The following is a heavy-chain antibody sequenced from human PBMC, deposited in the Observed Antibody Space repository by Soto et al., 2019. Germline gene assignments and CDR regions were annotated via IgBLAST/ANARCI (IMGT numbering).Heavy chain of an antibody. Sequence: QVQLVQSGAEVKKPGSSVKVSCKASGGTFSSYAISWVRQAPGQGLEWMGGIIPIFGTANYAQKFQGRVTITPDESTSTAYMERGSLRSEDTAVYYCAPTPGDYRQAYWYFDLWGRGTLVTVSS. V-gene: IGHV1-69*05. J-gene: IGHJ2*01. CDR2: IIPIFGTA. CDR3: APTPGDYRQAYWYFDL. CDR1: GGTFSSYA. D-gene: IGHD4-17*01.